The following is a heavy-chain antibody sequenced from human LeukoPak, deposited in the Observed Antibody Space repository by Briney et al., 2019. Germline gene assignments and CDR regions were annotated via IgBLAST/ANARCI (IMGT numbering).Heavy chain of an antibody. D-gene: IGHD3-10*01. CDR2: ISSSSSYI. CDR3: AREEEGYYYGSGSYYAVEDY. CDR1: GFTFSSYS. V-gene: IGHV3-21*01. Sequence: GGSLRLSCAASGFTFSSYSMNWVHQAPGKGLEWVSSISSSSSYIYYADSVKGRFTISRDNAKNSLYLQMNSLRAEDTAGYYCAREEEGYYYGSGSYYAVEDYWGQGTLVTVSS. J-gene: IGHJ4*02.